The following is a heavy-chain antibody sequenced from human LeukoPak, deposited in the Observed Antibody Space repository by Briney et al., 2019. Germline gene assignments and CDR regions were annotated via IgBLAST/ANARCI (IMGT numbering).Heavy chain of an antibody. D-gene: IGHD1-14*01. CDR2: IGPTGSDR. CDR1: SFTFSKYW. J-gene: IGHJ4*02. CDR3: ATETNGRHYDY. Sequence: GGSLRLSCAASSFTFSKYWFHWVRQAPGKGLEWVASIGPTGSDRYHADSIKGRFTISRDNANNFLYLQMNSLRAEDTAVYYCATETNGRHYDYWGQGTLLTVSS. V-gene: IGHV3-21*06.